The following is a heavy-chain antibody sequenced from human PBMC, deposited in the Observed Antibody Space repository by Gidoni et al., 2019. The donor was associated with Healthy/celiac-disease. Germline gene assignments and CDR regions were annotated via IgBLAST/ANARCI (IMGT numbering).Heavy chain of an antibody. CDR3: AREAGYCSSTSCPPQH. V-gene: IGHV3-11*05. D-gene: IGHD2-2*01. Sequence: QVQLLESGGGLVKPGGSLRLSCAASGFTFSDYYMSWLRQAPGKGLEWVSYISSSSSYKNYADSVKGRFTISRDNAKNSLYLQMNSLRAEDTAVYYCAREAGYCSSTSCPPQHWGQGTLVTVSS. CDR2: ISSSSSYK. CDR1: GFTFSDYY. J-gene: IGHJ1*01.